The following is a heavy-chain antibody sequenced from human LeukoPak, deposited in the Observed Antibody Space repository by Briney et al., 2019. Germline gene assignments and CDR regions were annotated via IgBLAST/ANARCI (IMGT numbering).Heavy chain of an antibody. V-gene: IGHV4-4*09. J-gene: IGHJ4*02. D-gene: IGHD6-6*01. CDR3: ARHMKSSSSSYGYFDY. CDR2: IYTSGST. Sequence: SETLSLTCTVSGGSISSYYWSWIRQPPGKGLEWIGYIYTSGSTNYNPSLKSRVTISVDTSKNQFSLKLSSVTAADTAVYYCARHMKSSSSSYGYFDYWGQGTLVTVSS. CDR1: GGSISSYY.